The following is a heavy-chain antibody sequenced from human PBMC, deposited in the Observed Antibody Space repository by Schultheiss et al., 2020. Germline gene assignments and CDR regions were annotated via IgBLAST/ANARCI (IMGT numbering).Heavy chain of an antibody. J-gene: IGHJ4*02. D-gene: IGHD1-26*01. Sequence: GGSLRLSCAASGFTFSSYAMSWVRQAPGKGLEWVSAISGSGGSTYYADSVKGRFTISRDNSKNTLYLQMNSLRAEDTAVYYCAKGVSGSYYFLYFDYWGQGTLVTVSS. CDR1: GFTFSSYA. CDR3: AKGVSGSYYFLYFDY. V-gene: IGHV3-23*01. CDR2: ISGSGGST.